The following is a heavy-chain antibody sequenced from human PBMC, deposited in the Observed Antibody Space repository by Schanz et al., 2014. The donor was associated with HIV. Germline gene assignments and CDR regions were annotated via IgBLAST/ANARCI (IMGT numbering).Heavy chain of an antibody. J-gene: IGHJ6*02. V-gene: IGHV3-21*01. CDR1: GFTFSSYS. Sequence: EVQLVETGGGLIQPGGFLRLSCAASGFTFSSYSMNWVRQAPGKGLEWVSSISSSSSYIYYADSVKGRFTISRDNAKNSLYLQMNSLRAEDTAVYYCARPALVCSGGSCYRDHYYYGMDVWGQGTTVTVSS. CDR2: ISSSSSYI. D-gene: IGHD2-15*01. CDR3: ARPALVCSGGSCYRDHYYYGMDV.